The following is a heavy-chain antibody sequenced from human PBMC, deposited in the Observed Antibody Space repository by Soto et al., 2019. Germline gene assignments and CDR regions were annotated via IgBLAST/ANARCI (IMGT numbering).Heavy chain of an antibody. D-gene: IGHD3-10*01. Sequence: QVQLVESGGGVVQPGRSLRLSCAASGFTFNIYGMHWVRQAPGRGLEWVAVTWYDGRNTYYADSVKGRFTISRDNSKTTLYLHMNSLRAEDTAMYYCARGGRLYGVDLSFDYWGQGTLVTVSS. V-gene: IGHV3-33*01. J-gene: IGHJ4*02. CDR1: GFTFNIYG. CDR3: ARGGRLYGVDLSFDY. CDR2: TWYDGRNT.